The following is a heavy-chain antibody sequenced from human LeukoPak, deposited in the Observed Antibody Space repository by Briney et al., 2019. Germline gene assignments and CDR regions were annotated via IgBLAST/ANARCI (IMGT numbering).Heavy chain of an antibody. CDR1: GGSISSGSYY. CDR3: ARGSLLEWSYFDY. J-gene: IGHJ4*02. D-gene: IGHD3-3*01. CDR2: IYTSGST. Sequence: SETLSLTCTVSGGSISSGSYYWSWIRQPAGKGLEWIGRIYTSGSTNYNPSLKSRVTISVDTSKNQFSLKLSSVTAADTAVYYCARGSLLEWSYFDYWGQGTLVTVSS. V-gene: IGHV4-61*02.